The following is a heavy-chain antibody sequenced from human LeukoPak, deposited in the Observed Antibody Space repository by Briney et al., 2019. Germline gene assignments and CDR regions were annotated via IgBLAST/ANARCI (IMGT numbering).Heavy chain of an antibody. CDR1: EFTVRSNY. J-gene: IGHJ6*02. V-gene: IGHV3-66*01. Sequence: GGSLRLSCAAPEFTVRSNYMSWGRRCPGKGWNGVSVINSGGSTYDADSVKGRCTISRDNSKYTLYLQINSLRAEGTAVYYCARGAYGSGSLTFNYYYYYGMDVWGQGTTVTVSS. CDR3: ARGAYGSGSLTFNYYYYYGMDV. D-gene: IGHD3-10*01. CDR2: INSGGST.